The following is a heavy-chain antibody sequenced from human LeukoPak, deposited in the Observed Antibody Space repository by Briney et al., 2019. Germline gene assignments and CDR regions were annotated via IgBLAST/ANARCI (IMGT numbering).Heavy chain of an antibody. V-gene: IGHV3-7*01. Sequence: PGGSLRLSCAASGFTFSSYWMSWVRQAPGKGLEWVANIKQDGSEKYYVDSVKGRFTISRDNAKNSLYLQMNSLRAEGTAVYYCAREEHYDFWSGYYYYYGMDVWGQGTTVTVSS. CDR1: GFTFSSYW. D-gene: IGHD3-3*01. CDR2: IKQDGSEK. J-gene: IGHJ6*02. CDR3: AREEHYDFWSGYYYYYGMDV.